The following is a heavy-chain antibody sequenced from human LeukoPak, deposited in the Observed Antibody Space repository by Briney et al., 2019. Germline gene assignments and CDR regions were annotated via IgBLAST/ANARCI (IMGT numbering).Heavy chain of an antibody. D-gene: IGHD1-14*01. J-gene: IGHJ6*03. Sequence: GASVKVSCKASGYTFTGYYMHWVRQAPGQGLEWMGLINPTGDSTGYAQKFQGRVTMTRDMSTSTDYLELSSLRSEDTAVYYCARDRKYYYHMDVWGKGTTVTVSS. V-gene: IGHV1-46*01. CDR2: INPTGDST. CDR3: ARDRKYYYHMDV. CDR1: GYTFTGYY.